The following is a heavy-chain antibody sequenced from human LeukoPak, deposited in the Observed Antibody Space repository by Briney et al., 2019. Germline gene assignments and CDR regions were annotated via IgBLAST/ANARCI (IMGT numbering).Heavy chain of an antibody. Sequence: HPGGSLRLSCAASGFNFNNYAIHWVRQAPGKGLEWVGVISYDGTNKYYADSVKGRFTISRDNSKNTLYLQMNSLRAEDTAVYYCSRAPAIGPRPLGSDYWGQGTRVTVSS. J-gene: IGHJ4*02. V-gene: IGHV3-30*03. CDR1: GFNFNNYA. CDR2: ISYDGTNK. D-gene: IGHD6-6*01. CDR3: SRAPAIGPRPLGSDY.